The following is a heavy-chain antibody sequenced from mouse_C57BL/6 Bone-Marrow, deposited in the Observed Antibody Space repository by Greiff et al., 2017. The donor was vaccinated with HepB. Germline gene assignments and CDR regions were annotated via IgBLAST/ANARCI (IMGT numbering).Heavy chain of an antibody. D-gene: IGHD2-5*01. J-gene: IGHJ4*01. CDR2: IDPSDSET. V-gene: IGHV1-52*01. Sequence: QVQLQQSGAELVRPGSSVKLSCKASGYTFTSYWMHWVKQRPIQGLEWIGNIDPSDSETHYNQKFKDKATLTVDKSSSTAYMQLSSLTSEDSAVYYCARGYSNYEDYAMDYWGQGTSVTVSS. CDR1: GYTFTSYW. CDR3: ARGYSNYEDYAMDY.